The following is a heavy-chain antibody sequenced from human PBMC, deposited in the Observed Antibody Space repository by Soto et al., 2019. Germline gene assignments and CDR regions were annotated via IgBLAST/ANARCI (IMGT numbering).Heavy chain of an antibody. CDR2: IKKGGNEK. J-gene: IGHJ6*02. V-gene: IGHV3-7*01. Sequence: PGGSLRLSCEASGFMFSTYLMSWVRQPQGKGLEWVAKIKKGGNEKFYVDSVKGRFTISRDNAEKSLFLQMNSLRPEDTAVYYCVGALTYEVPYYYYGMDVWGQGTTVTVYS. CDR3: VGALTYEVPYYYYGMDV. CDR1: GFMFSTYL. D-gene: IGHD3-16*01.